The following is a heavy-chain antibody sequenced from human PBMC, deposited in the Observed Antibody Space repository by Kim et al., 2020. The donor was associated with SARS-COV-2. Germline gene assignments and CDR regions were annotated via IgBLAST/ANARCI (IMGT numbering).Heavy chain of an antibody. CDR3: ARDRKYSLDY. CDR2: IKEDGTEK. Sequence: GGSLRLSCVASGFSFSTNWVSWVRQAPGKGLEWVAKIKEDGTEKYDVESVEGRFSITRDKAKNSLFLHMNSLSAEDRAVYYCARDRKYSLDYWGQGTLVTVSS. J-gene: IGHJ4*02. D-gene: IGHD2-15*01. CDR1: GFSFSTNW. V-gene: IGHV3-7*01.